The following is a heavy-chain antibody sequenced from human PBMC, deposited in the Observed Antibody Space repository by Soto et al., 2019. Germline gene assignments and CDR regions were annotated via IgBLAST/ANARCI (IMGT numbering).Heavy chain of an antibody. J-gene: IGHJ3*02. CDR1: GYTFTSYG. Sequence: EASVKVSCKASGYTFTSYGISWLRQAPGQGLEWMGWISAYNGNTNYAQKLQGRVTMTTDTSTSTAYMELRSLRSDDTAVYYCARERWNPDDAFDIWGQGTMVTVSS. V-gene: IGHV1-18*01. CDR2: ISAYNGNT. D-gene: IGHD1-1*01. CDR3: ARERWNPDDAFDI.